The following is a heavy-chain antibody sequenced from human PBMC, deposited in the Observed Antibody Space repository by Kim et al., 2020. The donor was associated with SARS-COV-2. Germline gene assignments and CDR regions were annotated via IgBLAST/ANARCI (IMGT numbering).Heavy chain of an antibody. V-gene: IGHV3-9*01. CDR3: AKDMGSGGWGGVDY. D-gene: IGHD6-25*01. J-gene: IGHJ4*02. Sequence: SVKGRFTITRDNAKRSLNLQMNSRRAEETALYYCAKDMGSGGWGGVDYWGQGTLVTVSS.